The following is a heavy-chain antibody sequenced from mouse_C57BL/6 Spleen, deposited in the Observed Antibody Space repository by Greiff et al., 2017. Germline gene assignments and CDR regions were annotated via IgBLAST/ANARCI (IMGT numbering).Heavy chain of an antibody. D-gene: IGHD2-12*01. Sequence: QVQLQQSGAELVKPGASVKLSCKASGYTFTEYTIHWVKQRSGQGLEWIGWFYPGGGSRKYNEKFKDKATLTADKSSSTVYMELSRWTSEDYDVYFCERHEEGNCYPYAMDYWGQGTSVTVSS. CDR1: GYTFTEYT. J-gene: IGHJ4*01. CDR2: FYPGGGSR. V-gene: IGHV1-62-2*01. CDR3: ERHEEGNCYPYAMDY.